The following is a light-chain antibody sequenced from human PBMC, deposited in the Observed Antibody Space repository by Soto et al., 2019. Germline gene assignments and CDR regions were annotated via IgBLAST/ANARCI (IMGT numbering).Light chain of an antibody. Sequence: EIVLTQSPGTLSLSPGERATLSCRANQSISSYLAWYQQKPGQPPRLLIYDASNRATGIPARFSGSGSGTHFTLTINSLEPEDFAVYYCQQRSFGGGTKVEIK. CDR1: QSISSY. V-gene: IGKV3-11*01. CDR3: QQRS. CDR2: DAS. J-gene: IGKJ4*01.